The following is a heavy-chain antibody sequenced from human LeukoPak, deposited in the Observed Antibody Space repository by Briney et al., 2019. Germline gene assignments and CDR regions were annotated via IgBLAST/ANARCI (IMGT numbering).Heavy chain of an antibody. V-gene: IGHV4-30-2*01. J-gene: IGHJ6*02. CDR2: IYYSETT. CDR3: ARETRYCSGGSCYSGMDV. Sequence: SETLSLTCAVSGGSISSGGHSWSWIRQPPGKGLEWIGYIYYSETTYYSPSLKSRVTISIDRSKNQFSLKLSSVTAADTAVYYCARETRYCSGGSCYSGMDVWGQGTTVTVSS. CDR1: GGSISSGGHS. D-gene: IGHD2-15*01.